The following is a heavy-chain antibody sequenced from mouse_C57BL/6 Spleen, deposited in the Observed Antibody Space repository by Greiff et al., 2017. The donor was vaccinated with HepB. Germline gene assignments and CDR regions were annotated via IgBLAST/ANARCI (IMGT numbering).Heavy chain of an antibody. CDR1: GFTFSNYW. CDR2: IRLKSDNYAT. CDR3: TIAPSYYYGSSPYFDY. V-gene: IGHV6-3*01. Sequence: EVKVVESGGGLVQPGGSMKLSCVASGFTFSNYWMNWVRQSPEKGLEWVAQIRLKSDNYATHYAESVKGRFTISRDDSKSIVFLQMNNLRAEYTGIYYCTIAPSYYYGSSPYFDYWGQGTTLTVSS. J-gene: IGHJ2*01. D-gene: IGHD1-1*01.